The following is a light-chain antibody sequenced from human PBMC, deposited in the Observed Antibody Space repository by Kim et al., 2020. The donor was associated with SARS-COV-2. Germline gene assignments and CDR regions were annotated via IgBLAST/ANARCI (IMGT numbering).Light chain of an antibody. CDR1: QSVSSR. V-gene: IGKV3-15*01. CDR3: QQYNDWPPAYT. Sequence: EIVMTQSPATLSLSPGEGATLSCETSQSVSSRLAWYQQKSGQAPRLLVYDASTRATGIPARFSGSGSGTEFTLTISNLQSEDFAVYYCQQYNDWPPAYTFGQGTKLEI. CDR2: DAS. J-gene: IGKJ2*01.